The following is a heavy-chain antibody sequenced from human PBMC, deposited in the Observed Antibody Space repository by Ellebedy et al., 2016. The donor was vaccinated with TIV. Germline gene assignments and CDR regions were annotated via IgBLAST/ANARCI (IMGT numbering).Heavy chain of an antibody. D-gene: IGHD2-8*02. CDR2: ISYEGSNK. J-gene: IGHJ3*02. Sequence: GESLKISCAASGFTFSGAAMHWVRQAPGKGLEWVAVISYEGSNKYYADSVKGRITISRDNSKNTLYLQMNSLRDEDTAVYYCAREVGYPGAFDIWGQGTMVTVSS. V-gene: IGHV3-30*03. CDR3: AREVGYPGAFDI. CDR1: GFTFSGAA.